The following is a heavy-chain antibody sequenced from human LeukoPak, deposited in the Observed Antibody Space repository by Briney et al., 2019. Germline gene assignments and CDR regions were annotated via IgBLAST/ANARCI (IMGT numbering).Heavy chain of an antibody. CDR1: GFTFSSYS. CDR2: ISSSSGYI. V-gene: IGHV3-21*01. D-gene: IGHD6-13*01. Sequence: GGSLRLSCAASGFTFSSYSMTWVRQAPGKGLEWVSYISSSSGYIHYADSVKGRLTISRDDAKNSLYLQINSLRAEDTAVYYCAREYSTSWGDAFDIWGQGTMVTVSS. J-gene: IGHJ3*02. CDR3: AREYSTSWGDAFDI.